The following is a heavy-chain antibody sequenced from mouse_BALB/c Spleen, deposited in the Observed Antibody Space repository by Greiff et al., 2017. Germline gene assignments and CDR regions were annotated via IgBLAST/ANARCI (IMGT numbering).Heavy chain of an antibody. Sequence: DVKLQESGPSLVKPSQTLSLTCSVTGDSITSGYWNWIRKFPGNKLEYMGYISYSGSTYYNPSLKSRISITRDTSKNQYYLQLNSVTTEDTATYYCARLEDRYDGGYAMDYWGQGTSVTVSS. CDR1: GDSITSGY. CDR2: ISYSGST. D-gene: IGHD2-14*01. CDR3: ARLEDRYDGGYAMDY. J-gene: IGHJ4*01. V-gene: IGHV3-8*02.